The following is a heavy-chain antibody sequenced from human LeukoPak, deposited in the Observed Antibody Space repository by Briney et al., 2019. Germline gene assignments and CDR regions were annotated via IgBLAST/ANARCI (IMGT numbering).Heavy chain of an antibody. CDR3: ARLGAGYGSGSYFDY. D-gene: IGHD3-10*01. V-gene: IGHV5-51*01. J-gene: IGHJ6*02. CDR1: GYSFTTYW. Sequence: GESLKISCKGSGYSFTTYWIAWVRQMPGKGLEWMGIIYPGDSDTRYSPSFQGQVTISADKSINTAYLQWSSLKASDTAIYYCARLGAGYGSGSYFDYWGQGTTVTVSS. CDR2: IYPGDSDT.